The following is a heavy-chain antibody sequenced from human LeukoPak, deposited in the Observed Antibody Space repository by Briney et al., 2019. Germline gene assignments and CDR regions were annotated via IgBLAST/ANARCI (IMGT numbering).Heavy chain of an antibody. V-gene: IGHV1-18*01. CDR2: ISAYNGNT. CDR1: GYTFTSYG. D-gene: IGHD6-13*01. CDR3: ARVVPIAAAGRYNWFDP. Sequence: ASVKVSCKASGYTFTSYGISWVRQAPGQGLEWMGWISAYNGNTNYAQKLQGRVTMTTDTSTSTAYMELRSLRSDDTAVYYCARVVPIAAAGRYNWFDPWGQGTLVTVSS. J-gene: IGHJ5*02.